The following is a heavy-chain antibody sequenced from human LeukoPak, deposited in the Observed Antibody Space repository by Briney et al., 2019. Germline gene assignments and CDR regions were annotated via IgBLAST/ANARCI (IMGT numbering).Heavy chain of an antibody. CDR3: ARLSYGQNYFDY. Sequence: GGSLRLSCAASGFTFSSSEMNWVRQAPGKGLEWVSYISSSGTTKYHADSVKGRFTISRDNAKNSLYLQMNSLRAEDTAVYYCARLSYGQNYFDYWGQGTLVTVSS. CDR2: ISSSGTTK. V-gene: IGHV3-48*03. D-gene: IGHD5-18*01. J-gene: IGHJ4*02. CDR1: GFTFSSSE.